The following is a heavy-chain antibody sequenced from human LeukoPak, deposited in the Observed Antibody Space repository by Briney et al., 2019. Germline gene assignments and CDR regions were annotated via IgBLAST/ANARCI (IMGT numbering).Heavy chain of an antibody. CDR2: IYDSGST. J-gene: IGHJ3*02. Sequence: SQTLSLTCTVSGASIRSGDYYWRWIRQPPGKGLEWIVYIYDSGSTYYNPSLKSRITISVDTSETRFALKLSSVTATDTAVYYGARDYSGGSCYGAFDIWGQGTMVTVSS. V-gene: IGHV4-30-4*01. CDR3: ARDYSGGSCYGAFDI. CDR1: GASIRSGDYY. D-gene: IGHD2-15*01.